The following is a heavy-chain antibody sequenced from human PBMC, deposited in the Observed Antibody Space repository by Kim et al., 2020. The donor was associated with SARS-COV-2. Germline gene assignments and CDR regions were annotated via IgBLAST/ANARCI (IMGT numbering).Heavy chain of an antibody. V-gene: IGHV3-30*18. Sequence: GGSLRLSCAASGFTFSSYGMHWVRQAPGKGLEWVAVISYDGSNKYYADSVKGRFTISRDNSKNTLYLQMNSLRAEDTAVYYCAKAPPARVYYYYMDVWGKGTTVTVSS. CDR3: AKAPPARVYYYYMDV. J-gene: IGHJ6*03. D-gene: IGHD5-18*01. CDR1: GFTFSSYG. CDR2: ISYDGSNK.